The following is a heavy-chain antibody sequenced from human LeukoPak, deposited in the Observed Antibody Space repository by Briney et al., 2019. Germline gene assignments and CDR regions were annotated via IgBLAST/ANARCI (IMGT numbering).Heavy chain of an antibody. J-gene: IGHJ4*02. CDR3: ATVAITMVRGARPLDY. Sequence: ASVKVSCKVSGYTLTELSMHWVRQAPGKGLEWMGGFDPEDGETIYAQKFQGRVTMTEDTSTDTAYMELSSLRSEDTAVCYCATVAITMVRGARPLDYWGQGTLVTVSS. V-gene: IGHV1-24*01. CDR1: GYTLTELS. CDR2: FDPEDGET. D-gene: IGHD3-10*01.